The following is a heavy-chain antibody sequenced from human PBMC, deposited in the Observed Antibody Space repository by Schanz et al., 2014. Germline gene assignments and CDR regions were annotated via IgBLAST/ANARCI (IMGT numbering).Heavy chain of an antibody. CDR3: ARDDRAYYFGMDV. Sequence: QVQLVQSGAEVRKPGASVKVSCKASGYTFTSDSMHWVRQAPGQGLEWMGWINPNTGGTNFAQKFQGWVTVTRDTSISTVYMELSRVTYEDTAVYYCARDDRAYYFGMDVWGQGTMVAVSS. D-gene: IGHD3-22*01. CDR1: GYTFTSDS. V-gene: IGHV1-2*04. J-gene: IGHJ6*02. CDR2: INPNTGGT.